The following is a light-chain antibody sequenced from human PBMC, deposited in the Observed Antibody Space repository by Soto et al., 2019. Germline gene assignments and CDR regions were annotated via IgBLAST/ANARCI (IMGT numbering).Light chain of an antibody. CDR2: AAS. J-gene: IGKJ1*01. CDR3: QQGYSNTCT. Sequence: IRMTQSPASLSASIGDRFTISCRASQAVXTYFHWYQQKPGKAPKFLXDAASNWHRGVPSRLSGSGSGTNFTPSLNSLQPEDFANYYCQQGYSNTCTFGQGTKVDIK. V-gene: IGKV1-39*01. CDR1: QAVXTY.